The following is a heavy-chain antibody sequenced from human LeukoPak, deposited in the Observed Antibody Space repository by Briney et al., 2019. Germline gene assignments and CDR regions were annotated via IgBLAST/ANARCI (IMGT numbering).Heavy chain of an antibody. V-gene: IGHV4-38-2*02. J-gene: IGHJ4*02. CDR2: IYHSGST. D-gene: IGHD3-22*01. CDR3: ARQDYYDSAPDY. CDR1: GYSISSGYY. Sequence: SETLSLTCTVSGYSISSGYYWGWIRQPPGKGLEWIGSIYHSGSTNYNPSLKSRVTISVDTSQNQFSLKLSSVTAADTAVYYCARQDYYDSAPDYWGQGTLVTVSS.